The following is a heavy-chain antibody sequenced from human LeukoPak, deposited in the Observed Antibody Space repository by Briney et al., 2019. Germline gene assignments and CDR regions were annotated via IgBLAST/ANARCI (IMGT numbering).Heavy chain of an antibody. J-gene: IGHJ3*02. V-gene: IGHV4-34*01. CDR1: GGSFSGYS. CDR3: ASDRIEVDAFDI. CDR2: INHSGTT. D-gene: IGHD2-15*01. Sequence: SETLSLTCAVYGGSFSGYSWTWIRQPPGKGLEWIGEINHSGTTNYNPSLKSRVTISVDTSKNQFSLKLSSVTAADTAVYYCASDRIEVDAFDIWGQGTMVTVSS.